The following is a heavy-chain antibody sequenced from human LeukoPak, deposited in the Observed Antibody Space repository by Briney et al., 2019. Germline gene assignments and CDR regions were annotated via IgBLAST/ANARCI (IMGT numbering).Heavy chain of an antibody. V-gene: IGHV4-59*01. CDR3: ARDGEFSSSWSARDYDYYGMDV. Sequence: PSETLSLTCTVSGGSISSYYWSWIRQPPEKGLEWIGYIHYSGSTNYNPSLKSRVTISVDTSKNQFSLKLSSVTAADTAVYYCARDGEFSSSWSARDYDYYGMDVWGQGTTVTVSS. D-gene: IGHD6-13*01. CDR2: IHYSGST. J-gene: IGHJ6*02. CDR1: GGSISSYY.